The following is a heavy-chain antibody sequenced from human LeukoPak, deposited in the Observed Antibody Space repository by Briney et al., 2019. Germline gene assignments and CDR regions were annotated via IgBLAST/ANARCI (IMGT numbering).Heavy chain of an antibody. CDR2: INHSGST. J-gene: IGHJ4*02. CDR1: GGSISSGGYT. V-gene: IGHV4-30-2*01. CDR3: ARGGPLWFGELPLDY. D-gene: IGHD3-10*01. Sequence: SQTLSLTCAVSGGSISSGGYTWNWIRQPPGKGLEWIGEINHSGSTNYNPSLKSRVTISVDTSKNQFSLKLSSVTAADTAVYYCARGGPLWFGELPLDYWGQGTLVTVSS.